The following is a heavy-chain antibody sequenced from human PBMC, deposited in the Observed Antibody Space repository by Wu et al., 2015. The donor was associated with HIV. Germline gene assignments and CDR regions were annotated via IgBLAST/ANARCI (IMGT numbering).Heavy chain of an antibody. D-gene: IGHD3-9*01. Sequence: QVQLVQSGAEVKKPGASVRVSCQASGYIFSNYDINWVRQAPGQGLEWMGWMNPDNGNTAFAQKFQGRVTMTRNTSISTAYMELRSLRFDDAAVYYCARGLTGPMMTGALRYWGRGNAWSPSP. J-gene: IGHJ4*02. CDR1: GYIFSNYD. CDR3: ARGLTGPMMTGALRY. CDR2: MNPDNGNT. V-gene: IGHV1-8*01.